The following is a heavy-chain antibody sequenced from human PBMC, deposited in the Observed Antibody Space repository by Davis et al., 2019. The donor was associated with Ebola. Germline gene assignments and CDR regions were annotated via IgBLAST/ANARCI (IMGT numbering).Heavy chain of an antibody. D-gene: IGHD2-15*01. V-gene: IGHV1-3*01. CDR3: AVVTGYCSGGSCYSLFDY. Sequence: AASVKVSCKASGYTFTSYAMHWVRQAPGQRLEWMGWINAGNGNTKYSQKFQGRVTITRDTSASTAYMELSRLRSEDTAVYYCAVVTGYCSGGSCYSLFDYWGQGTLVTVSS. J-gene: IGHJ4*02. CDR2: INAGNGNT. CDR1: GYTFTSYA.